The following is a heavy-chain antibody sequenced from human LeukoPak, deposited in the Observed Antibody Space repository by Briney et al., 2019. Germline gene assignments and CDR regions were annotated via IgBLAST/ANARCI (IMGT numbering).Heavy chain of an antibody. Sequence: PSETLSLTCTVSGVSISSYYWSWIRQPPGKGLEWIGYIYYSGSTNYNPSLKSRVTISVDTSKNQFSLKLSSVTAADTAVYYCARAYFVFAGGWFDPWGQGTLVTVSS. D-gene: IGHD3-16*01. J-gene: IGHJ5*02. CDR3: ARAYFVFAGGWFDP. CDR2: IYYSGST. CDR1: GVSISSYY. V-gene: IGHV4-59*01.